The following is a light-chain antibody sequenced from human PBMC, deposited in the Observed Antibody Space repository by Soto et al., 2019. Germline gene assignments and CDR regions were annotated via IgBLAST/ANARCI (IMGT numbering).Light chain of an antibody. CDR3: VVWDDSLGGWV. CDR1: RSNIGSDT. J-gene: IGLJ3*02. V-gene: IGLV1-44*01. CDR2: SNN. Sequence: QSVLTQTPSASGTPGQRVTISCSGDRSNIGSDTVNWYQQVPGSVPKLLIYSNNLRPSGVPDRFSGSKSGTSASLAISGLQSEDDAHYYCVVWDDSLGGWVFGGGTKVTVL.